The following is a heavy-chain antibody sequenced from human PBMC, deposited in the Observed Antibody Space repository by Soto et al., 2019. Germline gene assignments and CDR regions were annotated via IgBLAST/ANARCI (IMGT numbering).Heavy chain of an antibody. CDR3: ARIVRDSRFLSGGWFDP. J-gene: IGHJ5*02. V-gene: IGHV2-26*01. CDR1: GFSLSNARMG. Sequence: SGPTLVNPTETLTLTCTVSGFSLSNARMGVSWIRQRPGKALEWLAHIFSNDEKSYSTSLKSRLTISKDTSKSQVVLTMTNMDPVDTATYYCARIVRDSRFLSGGWFDPWGQGTLVTVSS. CDR2: IFSNDEK. D-gene: IGHD6-13*01.